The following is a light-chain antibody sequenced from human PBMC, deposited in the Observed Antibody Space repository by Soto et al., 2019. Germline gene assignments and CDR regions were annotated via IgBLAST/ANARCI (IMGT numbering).Light chain of an antibody. Sequence: DIQMTQSPSTLSASVRDRVTITCRASQTISSWLAWYQQKPGKAPKLLIYKASSLQTGVPSRFSGSGSGTEFTLTVSSLQPDEFATYYCQQYSSYPYTFGQGTKLEIK. CDR3: QQYSSYPYT. CDR1: QTISSW. V-gene: IGKV1-5*03. J-gene: IGKJ2*01. CDR2: KAS.